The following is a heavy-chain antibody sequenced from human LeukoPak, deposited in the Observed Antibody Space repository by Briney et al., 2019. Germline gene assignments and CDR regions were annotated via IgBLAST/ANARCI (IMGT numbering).Heavy chain of an antibody. V-gene: IGHV4-61*02. J-gene: IGHJ5*02. CDR2: FSASGNS. CDR1: GDSISSDDYY. D-gene: IGHD6-13*01. Sequence: PSETLSLTCTVSGDSISSDDYYWSWIRQPAGKGLEWIGRFSASGNSNYNPSLKSRVTISVDTSKNQFSLKLSSVTAADTAVYYCARAGLGIATKFDPWGQGTLVTVSS. CDR3: ARAGLGIATKFDP.